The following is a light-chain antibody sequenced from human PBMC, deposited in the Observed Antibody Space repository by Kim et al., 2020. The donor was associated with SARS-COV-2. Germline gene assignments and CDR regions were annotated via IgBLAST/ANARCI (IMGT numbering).Light chain of an antibody. CDR1: QSVSSKY. V-gene: IGKV3-20*01. CDR2: GAS. Sequence: TLSLSPGERATLSCRASQSVSSKYLGWYQQKPGQAHRLLIYGASSRATGIPDRFSGSGSGTDFTLTISRLEPEDFAVYFCQQYRTFGQGTKVDIK. CDR3: QQYRT. J-gene: IGKJ2*01.